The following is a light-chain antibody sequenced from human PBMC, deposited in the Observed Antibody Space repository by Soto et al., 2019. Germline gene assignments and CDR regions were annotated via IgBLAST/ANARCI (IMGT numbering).Light chain of an antibody. Sequence: EIVLTQSPGTLSLSPGERATLSCRASQSVSNNYLAWYQQRPGQAPRLLTYGASSRAIGIPDRFSGSGSGTDFTLTINRLEPEDVAVYYCQQYGNSPWTFGQGTKVEIK. CDR3: QQYGNSPWT. J-gene: IGKJ1*01. CDR2: GAS. V-gene: IGKV3-20*01. CDR1: QSVSNNY.